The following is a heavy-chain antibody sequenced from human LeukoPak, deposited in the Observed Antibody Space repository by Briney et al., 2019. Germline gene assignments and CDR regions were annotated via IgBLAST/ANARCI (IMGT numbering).Heavy chain of an antibody. CDR2: INHSGST. J-gene: IGHJ5*02. Sequence: SETLSLTCAVYGGSFSGYYWSWIRQPPGKGLEWIGEINHSGSTNYNPSLKSRVTISVDTSKNQFSLNLSSVTAADTAVYYCARGGIAVAGTRPYNWFDPWGQGTLVTVSS. D-gene: IGHD6-19*01. CDR3: ARGGIAVAGTRPYNWFDP. CDR1: GGSFSGYY. V-gene: IGHV4-34*01.